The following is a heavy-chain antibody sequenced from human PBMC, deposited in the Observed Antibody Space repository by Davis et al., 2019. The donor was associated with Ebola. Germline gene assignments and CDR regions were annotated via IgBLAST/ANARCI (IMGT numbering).Heavy chain of an antibody. CDR1: GYLFTSYG. V-gene: IGHV1-46*03. Sequence: AASVKVSCKGSGYLFTSYGISWVRQAPGQGLEWVGMINPNDGRTIYAQKFQGRVTVTRDTSTTTVYMDLSSLRSEDTALYYCTTPGGQDSGYDVFDIWGQGTMVTVSS. CDR2: INPNDGRT. D-gene: IGHD5-12*01. CDR3: TTPGGQDSGYDVFDI. J-gene: IGHJ3*02.